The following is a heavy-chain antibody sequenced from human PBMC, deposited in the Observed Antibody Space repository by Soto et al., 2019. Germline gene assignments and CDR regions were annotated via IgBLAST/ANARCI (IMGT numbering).Heavy chain of an antibody. CDR2: IIPIFGTA. J-gene: IGHJ5*02. CDR1: GGTFSSYA. Sequence: GASVKVSCKASGGTFSSYAISWVRQAPGQGLEWMGGIIPIFGTANYAQKFQGRVTITADESTSTAYMELSSLRSEDTAVYYCARGYCSGGSCYWDDWFDPWGQGTLVTVSS. D-gene: IGHD2-15*01. V-gene: IGHV1-69*13. CDR3: ARGYCSGGSCYWDDWFDP.